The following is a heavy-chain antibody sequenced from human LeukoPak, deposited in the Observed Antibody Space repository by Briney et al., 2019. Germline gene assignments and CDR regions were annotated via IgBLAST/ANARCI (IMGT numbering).Heavy chain of an antibody. V-gene: IGHV5-51*01. D-gene: IGHD2-2*01. Sequence: GESLKISCQVSGYSFTSYWIAWVRQMPGKGLEWMGIIYPGDSNTRYSPSFQGQVTISVDTSINTAYLQWISLKASDTAMYYCARHRGYCSSTSCQKNYYDYWGQGTLVTVSS. CDR3: ARHRGYCSSTSCQKNYYDY. CDR1: GYSFTSYW. J-gene: IGHJ4*02. CDR2: IYPGDSNT.